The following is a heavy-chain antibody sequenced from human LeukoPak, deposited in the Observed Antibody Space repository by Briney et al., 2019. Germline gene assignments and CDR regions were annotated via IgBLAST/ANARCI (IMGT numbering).Heavy chain of an antibody. CDR1: GFTFSSYA. CDR2: ISGSGGST. CDR3: AKFLPTHIVVANYYFDY. D-gene: IGHD2-21*01. V-gene: IGHV3-23*01. J-gene: IGHJ4*02. Sequence: PGGSLRLSCAASGFTFSSYAMSWLRQAPGKGLELVSAISGSGGSTYYADSVKGRFTISRDNSKNTLYLQMNSLRAEDTAGYYCAKFLPTHIVVANYYFDYWGQGTLVTVSS.